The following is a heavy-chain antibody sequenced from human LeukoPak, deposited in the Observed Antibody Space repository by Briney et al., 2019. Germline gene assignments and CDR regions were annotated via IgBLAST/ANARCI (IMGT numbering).Heavy chain of an antibody. CDR1: GGSISSGDYY. D-gene: IGHD3-10*01. J-gene: IGHJ6*02. CDR3: ARAFSTYYGSGSYSYGMDV. V-gene: IGHV4-30-4*01. Sequence: SQTLSLTCTVSGGSISSGDYYWSWIRQPPGKGLEWIGYIYYSGSTYYNPSLESRVTISVDTSKNQFSLKLSSVTAADTAVYYCARAFSTYYGSGSYSYGMDVWGQGTTVTVSS. CDR2: IYYSGST.